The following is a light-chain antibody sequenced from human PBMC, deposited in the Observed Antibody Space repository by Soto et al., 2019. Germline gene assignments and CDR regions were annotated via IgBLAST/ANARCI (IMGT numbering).Light chain of an antibody. CDR1: QSVSSN. CDR3: QQYNNWWT. V-gene: IGKV3-15*01. CDR2: GAS. Sequence: EIVMTQSPATLSVSPGERATLSCRASQSVSSNLAWYQKKPGQAPRLLIYGASTRATGIPTRFSGSGSGTEFTLTISSLQSEDFAVYYCQQYNNWWTFGQGTRVELK. J-gene: IGKJ1*01.